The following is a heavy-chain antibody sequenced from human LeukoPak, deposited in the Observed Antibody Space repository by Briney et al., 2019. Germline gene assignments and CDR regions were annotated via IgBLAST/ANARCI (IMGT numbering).Heavy chain of an antibody. CDR1: DFSFSNYA. CDR2: VSNRGGST. V-gene: IGHV3-23*01. D-gene: IGHD3-3*01. Sequence: GGSLRLSCAASDFSFSNYAMSWVRQAPGKGLEWVSAVSNRGGSTYYADSVKARFTISRDNSQNTVSLQLNNLRIEDTALYYCAKTSLSDPSGHYYYMDVWGKGTTVTVSS. J-gene: IGHJ6*03. CDR3: AKTSLSDPSGHYYYMDV.